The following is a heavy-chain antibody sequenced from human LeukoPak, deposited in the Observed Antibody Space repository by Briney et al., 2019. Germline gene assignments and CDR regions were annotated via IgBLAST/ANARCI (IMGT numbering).Heavy chain of an antibody. CDR2: ISGSGGST. CDR3: ARNGVLLWFGELLPTGFDY. Sequence: GGSLRLSCAASGFTFSSYAMSWVRQAPGKGLEWVSAISGSGGSTYYADSVKGRFTISRDNSKNTLYLQMNSLRAEDTALYYCARNGVLLWFGELLPTGFDYWGQGTLVTVSS. CDR1: GFTFSSYA. D-gene: IGHD3-10*01. V-gene: IGHV3-23*01. J-gene: IGHJ4*02.